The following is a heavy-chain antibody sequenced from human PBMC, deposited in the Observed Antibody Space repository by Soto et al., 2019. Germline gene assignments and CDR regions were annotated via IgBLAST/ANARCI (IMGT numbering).Heavy chain of an antibody. CDR1: GFTFSSYA. CDR2: ISYDGSNK. D-gene: IGHD1-26*01. J-gene: IGHJ4*02. V-gene: IGHV3-30-3*01. CDR3: ARDRGSYDY. Sequence: PGGSLRLSCAASGFTFSSYAMHWVRQAPGKGLEWVAVISYDGSNKHYADSVKGRFTISRDNSKNTLYLQMNSLRAEDTAVYYCARDRGSYDYWGQGTLVTVSS.